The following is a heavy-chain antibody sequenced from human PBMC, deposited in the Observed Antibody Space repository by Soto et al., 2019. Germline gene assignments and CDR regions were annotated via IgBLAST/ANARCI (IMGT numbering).Heavy chain of an antibody. J-gene: IGHJ4*02. CDR2: IYHSGST. V-gene: IGHV4-4*02. Sequence: PSETLSLTCAVSSGSISSSNWWSWVRQPPGKGLEWIGEIYHSGSTNYNPSLKSRVTISVDKSKNQFSLKLSSVTAADTAVYYCARGPSPESRDFDYWGQGTLVTVS. CDR1: SGSISSSNW. CDR3: ARGPSPESRDFDY.